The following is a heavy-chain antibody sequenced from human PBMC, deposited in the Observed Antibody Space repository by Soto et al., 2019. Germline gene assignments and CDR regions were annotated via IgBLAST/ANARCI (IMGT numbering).Heavy chain of an antibody. Sequence: QVQVVEPGGGVVQPGGSLRLSCEAPGFTFSNYGMHWVRQAPGKGLEWVAVIWFDGSNKYYADSVKGRFTISRDNSNNTLYLQMNSLRAGDTAVYYCARQHRDILTGLRWNGMDVWGQGTTVTVSS. V-gene: IGHV3-33*01. CDR2: IWFDGSNK. CDR3: ARQHRDILTGLRWNGMDV. J-gene: IGHJ6*02. CDR1: GFTFSNYG. D-gene: IGHD3-9*01.